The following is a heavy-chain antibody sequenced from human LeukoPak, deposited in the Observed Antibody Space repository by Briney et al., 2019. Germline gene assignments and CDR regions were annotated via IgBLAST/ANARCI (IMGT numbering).Heavy chain of an antibody. CDR3: ARAVGASPFDY. Sequence: SETLSLTCTVSGYSISSGYYWGWIRQPPGKGLEWIGSIYHSGSTYYNPSLKSRVTISVDTSKNQFSLKLSSVTAADTAVYYCARAVGASPFDYWGQGTLVTVSS. J-gene: IGHJ4*02. D-gene: IGHD1-26*01. V-gene: IGHV4-38-2*02. CDR1: GYSISSGYY. CDR2: IYHSGST.